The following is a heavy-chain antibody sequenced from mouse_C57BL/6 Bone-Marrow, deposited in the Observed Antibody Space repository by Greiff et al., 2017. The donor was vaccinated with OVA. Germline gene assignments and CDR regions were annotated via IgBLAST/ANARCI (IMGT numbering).Heavy chain of an antibody. Sequence: VQLQQPGAELVRPGTSVKLSCKASGYTFTSYWMHWVKQRPGQGLEWIGVIDPSDSYTNYNQKFKGKATLTVDTSSSTAYMQLSSLTSEDSAVYYCARCYGSNYYAMDYWGQGTSVTVSS. J-gene: IGHJ4*01. CDR2: IDPSDSYT. D-gene: IGHD1-1*01. V-gene: IGHV1-59*01. CDR3: ARCYGSNYYAMDY. CDR1: GYTFTSYW.